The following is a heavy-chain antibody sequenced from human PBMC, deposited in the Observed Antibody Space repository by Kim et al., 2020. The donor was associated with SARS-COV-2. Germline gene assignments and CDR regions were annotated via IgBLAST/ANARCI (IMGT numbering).Heavy chain of an antibody. V-gene: IGHV3-20*01. CDR2: INWNGGST. D-gene: IGHD4-17*01. CDR1: GFTFDDYG. J-gene: IGHJ6*02. CDR3: ARASRVDYGDPNYYYYYGMDV. Sequence: GGSLRLSCAASGFTFDDYGMSWVRQAPGKGLEWVSGINWNGGSTGYADSVKGRFTISRDNAKNSLYLQMNSLRAEDTALYHCARASRVDYGDPNYYYYYGMDVWGRGTTVTVSS.